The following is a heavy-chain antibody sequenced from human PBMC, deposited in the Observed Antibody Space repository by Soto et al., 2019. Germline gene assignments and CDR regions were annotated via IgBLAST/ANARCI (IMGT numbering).Heavy chain of an antibody. Sequence: EVQLVESGGDLVQPGRSLRLSCAASGFTFDDYPMHWVRQAPGKGLEWVSGISWTSGILGYADSVRGRFSISRDNAKKSLYLQMNGLRPEDTALYFCVKDGLTSIFGQVYDGVVSWGRGTMVTVPS. V-gene: IGHV3-9*01. CDR1: GFTFDDYP. CDR3: VKDGLTSIFGQVYDGVVS. D-gene: IGHD3-3*01. CDR2: ISWTSGIL. J-gene: IGHJ3*02.